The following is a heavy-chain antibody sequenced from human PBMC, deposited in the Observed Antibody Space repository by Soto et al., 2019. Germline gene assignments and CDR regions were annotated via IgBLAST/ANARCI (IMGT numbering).Heavy chain of an antibody. V-gene: IGHV3-23*01. CDR2: ISGSGGST. Sequence: SCAASGFTFSSYAMSWVRQAPGKGLEWVSAISGSGGSTYYADSVKGRFTISRDNSKNTLYLQMNSLRAEDTAVYYCAKATYYDILAGYATDYWGQGTLVTVSS. CDR1: GFTFSSYA. J-gene: IGHJ4*02. D-gene: IGHD3-9*01. CDR3: AKATYYDILAGYATDY.